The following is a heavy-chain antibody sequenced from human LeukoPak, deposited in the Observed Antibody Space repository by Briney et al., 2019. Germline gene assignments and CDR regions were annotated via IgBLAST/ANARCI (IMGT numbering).Heavy chain of an antibody. CDR2: IYPGDSDT. Sequence: GESLQISCKASGSSFTSSWIGWVRQMPGKGLEWMGIIYPGDSDTRYSPSFQGQVSISADKSIGTAYLQWSSLKASDTAMYYCARLNSGDYADYWGQGTLVTVSS. D-gene: IGHD4-17*01. CDR1: GSSFTSSW. J-gene: IGHJ4*02. V-gene: IGHV5-51*01. CDR3: ARLNSGDYADY.